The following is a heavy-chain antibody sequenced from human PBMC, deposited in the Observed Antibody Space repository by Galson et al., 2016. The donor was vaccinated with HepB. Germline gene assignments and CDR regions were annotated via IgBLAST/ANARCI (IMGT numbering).Heavy chain of an antibody. V-gene: IGHV3-23*01. D-gene: IGHD4-17*01. CDR2: ISGSGGTT. CDR1: GFSLSDYA. J-gene: IGHJ6*02. CDR3: ARPFGDYSHYYYYGMDV. Sequence: SLRLSCAASGFSLSDYAMTWVRRAPGKGLEWVSVISGSGGTTYYADSVRGRFTISRDNSKNTLYVQMNSLRAEDTAVYYCARPFGDYSHYYYYGMDVWGQGASVIVSS.